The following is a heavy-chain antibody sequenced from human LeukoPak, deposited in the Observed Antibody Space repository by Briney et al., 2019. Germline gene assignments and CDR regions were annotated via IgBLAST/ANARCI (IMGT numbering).Heavy chain of an antibody. V-gene: IGHV3-74*01. Sequence: GGSLRLSCAASGFTFSSYWMHWVRQAPGKGLVWFSRINTDGSYTSYADSVKGRFTISRDNAKNTLYLQMNSLRAEDTAVYYCVRDREATNNDYWGQGTLVTVSS. CDR3: VRDREATNNDY. CDR1: GFTFSSYW. J-gene: IGHJ4*02. D-gene: IGHD5-12*01. CDR2: INTDGSYT.